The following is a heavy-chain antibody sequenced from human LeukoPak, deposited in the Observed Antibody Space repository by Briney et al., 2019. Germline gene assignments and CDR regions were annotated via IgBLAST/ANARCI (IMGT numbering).Heavy chain of an antibody. CDR2: IIHSGST. D-gene: IGHD3-16*02. CDR3: ARGNYVWGSYRA. V-gene: IGHV4-34*01. J-gene: IGHJ5*02. Sequence: SETLSLTCAVYGGSFSGYYWSWIRQPPGKGLEWIGEIIHSGSTNYNPSLKSRVTISVDTSKNQFSLKLSSVTAADTAVYYCARGNYVWGSYRAWGQGTLVTVSS. CDR1: GGSFSGYY.